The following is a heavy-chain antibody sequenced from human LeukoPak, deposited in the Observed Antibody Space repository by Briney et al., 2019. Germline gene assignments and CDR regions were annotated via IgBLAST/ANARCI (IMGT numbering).Heavy chain of an antibody. CDR3: ARFVNNGHDYPGDY. Sequence: ASVKVSCKASGYTFNIFGINWVRQAPGQGLEWVGRVSAYSGNTNYAERFQGRVTMTTDTSTRTAYMELSSLRSDDTAVYYCARFVNNGHDYPGDYWGQGTLVTVSS. V-gene: IGHV1-18*01. J-gene: IGHJ4*02. CDR1: GYTFNIFG. D-gene: IGHD5-12*01. CDR2: VSAYSGNT.